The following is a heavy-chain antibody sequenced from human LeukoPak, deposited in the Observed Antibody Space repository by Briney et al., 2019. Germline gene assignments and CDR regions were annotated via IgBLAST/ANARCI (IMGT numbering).Heavy chain of an antibody. D-gene: IGHD3-16*01. Sequence: SETLSLTCTVSGDSISSGSYYWSWIRQPAGKGLEWIGRIYSSGSTNGSTNYNPSLKSRVTISVDTSKNQFSLQLSSVTAADTAVYYCARVKHDYVWGSPPTYGLDIWGQGTMVTVSS. J-gene: IGHJ3*02. V-gene: IGHV4-61*02. CDR1: GDSISSGSYY. CDR3: ARVKHDYVWGSPPTYGLDI. CDR2: IYSSGSTNGST.